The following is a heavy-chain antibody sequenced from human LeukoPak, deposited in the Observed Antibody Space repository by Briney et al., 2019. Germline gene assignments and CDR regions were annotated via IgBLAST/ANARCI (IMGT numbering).Heavy chain of an antibody. CDR1: GFTFNNYA. CDR2: IMSGGTT. V-gene: IGHV3-23*01. D-gene: IGHD6-13*01. CDR3: AKDLPYSGWAFEI. J-gene: IGHJ3*02. Sequence: PGGSLRLSCAASGFTFNNYAMSWVRQAPGKGLEWVSLIMSGGTTYYADSVKGRFTISRVKSKDTLHLQMNSLRAEDTAVYYCAKDLPYSGWAFEIWGLGTMVTVSS.